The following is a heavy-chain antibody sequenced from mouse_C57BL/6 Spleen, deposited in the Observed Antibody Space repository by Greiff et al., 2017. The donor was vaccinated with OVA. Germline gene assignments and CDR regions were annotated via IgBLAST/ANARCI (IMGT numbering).Heavy chain of an antibody. CDR1: GFTFSDYG. Sequence: EVQLVESGGGLVKPGGSLKLSCAASGFTFSDYGMHWVCQAPEKGLEWVAYISSGSSTIYYADTVKGRFTISRDNAKNTLFLQMTSLRSEDTAMYYCASNYYGSSPYYAMDYWGQGTSVTVSS. CDR2: ISSGSSTI. J-gene: IGHJ4*01. V-gene: IGHV5-17*01. D-gene: IGHD1-1*01. CDR3: ASNYYGSSPYYAMDY.